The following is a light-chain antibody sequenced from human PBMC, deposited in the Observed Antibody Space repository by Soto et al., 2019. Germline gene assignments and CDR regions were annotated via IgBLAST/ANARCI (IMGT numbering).Light chain of an antibody. V-gene: IGLV2-18*02. J-gene: IGLJ2*01. CDR2: EVS. Sequence: QSVLTQPPSVSGSPGQSVTISCTGTSSDVGSYNRVSWYQQPPGTAPKLMIYEVSNRPSGVPDRFSGSKSGNTASLTISGLPAEDEADYYCSSYTSSSTVVFGGGTKLTVL. CDR3: SSYTSSSTVV. CDR1: SSDVGSYNR.